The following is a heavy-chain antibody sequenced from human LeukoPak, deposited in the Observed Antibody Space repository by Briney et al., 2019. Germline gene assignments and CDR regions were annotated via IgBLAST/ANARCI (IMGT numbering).Heavy chain of an antibody. V-gene: IGHV4-59*08. Sequence: SETLSLTCTVSGGSISSNYWTWIRQPPGKGLEYIGYIYYTGGTNYNPSLKRRVTISVDTSKNQFSLKLSSVTAADTAVYFCGKYGGSGWVIDYWGQGTLVTVSS. J-gene: IGHJ4*02. D-gene: IGHD6-19*01. CDR3: GKYGGSGWVIDY. CDR2: IYYTGGT. CDR1: GGSISSNY.